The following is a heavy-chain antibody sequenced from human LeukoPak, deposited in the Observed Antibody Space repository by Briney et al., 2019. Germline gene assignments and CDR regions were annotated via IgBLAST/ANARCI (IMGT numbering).Heavy chain of an antibody. D-gene: IGHD6-13*01. CDR1: GFTFRSYV. V-gene: IGHV3-13*01. J-gene: IGHJ2*01. CDR2: IGTAGEI. Sequence: GGSLRLSCADSGFTFRSYVMHWGRQATGKGLERVSGIGTAGEIYYPGSVKGRFTISRENAKNSLYLQMNSLRAGDSAVYYCARAAYSSTWYSRYFDLWGRGTLVTVSS. CDR3: ARAAYSSTWYSRYFDL.